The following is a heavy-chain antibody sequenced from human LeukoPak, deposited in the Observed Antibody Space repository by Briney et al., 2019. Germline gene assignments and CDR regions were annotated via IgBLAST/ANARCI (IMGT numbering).Heavy chain of an antibody. V-gene: IGHV1-69*13. D-gene: IGHD6-6*01. J-gene: IGHJ4*02. Sequence: ASVKVSCKASGGTFSSYAISWVRQAPGQGLEWMGGIIPIFGTANYAQKFQGRVTITADESTSTAYMELSSLRSEDTAVYYCARENEYSSSPTIRQFDYWGQGTLVTVSS. CDR2: IIPIFGTA. CDR3: ARENEYSSSPTIRQFDY. CDR1: GGTFSSYA.